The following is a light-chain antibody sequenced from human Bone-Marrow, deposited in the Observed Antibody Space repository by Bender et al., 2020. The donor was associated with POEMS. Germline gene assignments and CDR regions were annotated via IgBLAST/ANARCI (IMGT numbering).Light chain of an antibody. J-gene: IGLJ3*02. CDR3: SSYAQSSPFML. CDR1: SSDVGNYHY. Sequence: QSALTQPASVSGSPGQSITISCTGTSSDVGNYHYVSWYQQYPGKVPRLIIYDISYRPSGVSHRFSGSKSGNTASLTISGLQAEDEADYYCSSYAQSSPFMLFGGGTKLTVL. V-gene: IGLV2-23*02. CDR2: DIS.